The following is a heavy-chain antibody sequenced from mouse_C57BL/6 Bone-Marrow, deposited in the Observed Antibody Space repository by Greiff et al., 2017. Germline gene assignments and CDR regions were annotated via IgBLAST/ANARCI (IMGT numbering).Heavy chain of an antibody. CDR3: ARRGYYGKGWYFDV. CDR1: GFSLTSYG. V-gene: IGHV2-2*01. D-gene: IGHD1-1*01. Sequence: VQGVESGPGLVQPSQSLSITCTVSGFSLTSYGVHWVRQSPGKGLEWLGVIWSGGSTDYNAAFISRLSISKDNSKSQVFFKMNSLQADDTAIYYCARRGYYGKGWYFDVWGTGTTVTVSS. CDR2: IWSGGST. J-gene: IGHJ1*03.